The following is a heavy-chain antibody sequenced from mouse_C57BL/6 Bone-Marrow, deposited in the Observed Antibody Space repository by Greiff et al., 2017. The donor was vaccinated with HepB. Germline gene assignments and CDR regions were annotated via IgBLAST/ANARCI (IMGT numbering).Heavy chain of an antibody. V-gene: IGHV7-3*01. D-gene: IGHD2-4*01. Sequence: EVKLMESGGGLVQPGGSLSLSCAASGYTFTDYYMNWVRQPPGKGLEWLGFIRNKANGNKNKYSVTVKGRFTIYRDNTQSFLYLQMNALRAEDSATYYCARWIYYDWYFDVWGTGTTVTVSS. CDR1: GYTFTDYY. CDR2: IRNKANGNKN. J-gene: IGHJ1*03. CDR3: ARWIYYDWYFDV.